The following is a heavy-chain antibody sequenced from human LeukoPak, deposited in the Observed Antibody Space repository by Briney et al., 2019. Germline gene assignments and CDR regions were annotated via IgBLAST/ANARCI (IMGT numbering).Heavy chain of an antibody. CDR3: ASYSTVTPPR. J-gene: IGHJ1*01. CDR2: IYYSGST. D-gene: IGHD4-17*01. CDR1: GGSISSSSYY. Sequence: SETLSLTCTVSGGSISSSSYYWGWIRQPPGKGLEWIGSIYYSGSTYYNPSLKSRVTISVDTSKNQFSLKLSSVTAADTAVYYCASYSTVTPPRWGQGPLVTVSS. V-gene: IGHV4-39*01.